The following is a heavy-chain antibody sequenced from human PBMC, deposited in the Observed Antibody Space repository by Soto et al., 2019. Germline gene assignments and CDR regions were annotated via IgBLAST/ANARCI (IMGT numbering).Heavy chain of an antibody. J-gene: IGHJ5*02. V-gene: IGHV1-18*01. CDR3: ARDMGVRGVITNWFDP. CDR2: ISAYNGNT. Sequence: ASLKVSCKASGYTFTSYGISWVRQAPGQGLEWMGWISAYNGNTNYAQKLQGRVTMTTDTSTSTAYMELRSLRSDDTAVYYCARDMGVRGVITNWFDPWGQGTLVTVSS. CDR1: GYTFTSYG. D-gene: IGHD3-10*02.